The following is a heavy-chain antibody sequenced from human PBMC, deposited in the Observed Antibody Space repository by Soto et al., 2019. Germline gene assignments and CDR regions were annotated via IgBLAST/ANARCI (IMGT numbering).Heavy chain of an antibody. CDR1: GFTFSSYA. D-gene: IGHD6-19*01. V-gene: IGHV3-23*01. CDR2: ISGSGGST. J-gene: IGHJ4*01. Sequence: EVQLLESGGGLVQPGGSLRLSCAASGFTFSSYAMSWVRQAPGKGLVWVSAISGSGGSTYYADSVKGRFTISRDNSKNTQYLQMNSHRAEDTAVYYCATGIAGAGSSDYWGQGTLVHGSS. CDR3: ATGIAGAGSSDY.